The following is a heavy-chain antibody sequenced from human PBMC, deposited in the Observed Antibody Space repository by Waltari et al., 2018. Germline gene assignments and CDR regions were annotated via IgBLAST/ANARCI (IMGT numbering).Heavy chain of an antibody. CDR3: TTLARGESGDY. J-gene: IGHJ4*02. V-gene: IGHV3-7*01. Sequence: EVQLVESGGGLVQPGGYLRLSCAASGFTFNTYWMKWIRQAPGKGLEWVANINPDGSQKFYVDSVKGRFTVSRDNAQNSLYLQMNNLRAEDTAVYYCTTLARGESGDYWGQGTLVTVSS. CDR2: INPDGSQK. D-gene: IGHD3-10*01. CDR1: GFTFNTYW.